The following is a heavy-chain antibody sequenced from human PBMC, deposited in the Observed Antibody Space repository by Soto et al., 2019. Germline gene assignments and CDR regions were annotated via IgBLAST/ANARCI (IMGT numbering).Heavy chain of an antibody. CDR2: ISSSGSTI. V-gene: IGHV3-11*01. D-gene: IGHD6-19*01. CDR3: ARDNIAVAGPYYYYYMDV. CDR1: GFTFSDYY. Sequence: GGSLRLSCAASGFTFSDYYMSWIRQAPGKGLEWVSYISSSGSTIYYADSVKGRFTISRDNAKNSLYLQMNSLRAEDTAVYYCARDNIAVAGPYYYYYMDVWGKGPTVTVSS. J-gene: IGHJ6*03.